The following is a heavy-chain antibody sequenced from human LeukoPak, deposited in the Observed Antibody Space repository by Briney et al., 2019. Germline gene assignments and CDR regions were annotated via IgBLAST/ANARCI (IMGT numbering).Heavy chain of an antibody. CDR2: ISYDGSNK. J-gene: IGHJ6*03. CDR3: AKAYTIFGEVIFQYHYMDV. D-gene: IGHD3-3*01. CDR1: GFTFSSYG. V-gene: IGHV3-30*18. Sequence: YPGGSLRLSCAASGFTFSSYGMHWVRQAPGKGLEWVAVISYDGSNKYYADSVKGRFTISRDNSKNTVCVQMNSLRVEDTAVYYCAKAYTIFGEVIFQYHYMDVWGKGTTVTVSS.